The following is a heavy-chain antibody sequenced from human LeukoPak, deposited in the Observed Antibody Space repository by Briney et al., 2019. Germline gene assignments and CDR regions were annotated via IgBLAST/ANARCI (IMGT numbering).Heavy chain of an antibody. CDR2: IYYSGST. Sequence: PSETLSPTCTVSGGSISSYYWSWIRQPPGKGLEWIGSIYYSGSTYYNPSLKSRVTISVDTSKNQFSLKLSSVTAADTAVYYCARFGDTAMAYYFDYWGQGTLVTVSS. D-gene: IGHD5-18*01. J-gene: IGHJ4*02. CDR3: ARFGDTAMAYYFDY. V-gene: IGHV4-39*01. CDR1: GGSISSYY.